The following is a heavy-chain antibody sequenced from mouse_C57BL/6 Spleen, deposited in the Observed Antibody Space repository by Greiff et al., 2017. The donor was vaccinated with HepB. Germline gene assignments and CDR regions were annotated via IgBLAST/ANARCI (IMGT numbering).Heavy chain of an antibody. CDR1: GFSFTSYG. CDR2: IWSGGST. CDR3: AKDSDDYDGAWFAY. J-gene: IGHJ3*01. D-gene: IGHD2-4*01. Sequence: VKLQQSGPGLVQPSQSLSITCTVSGFSFTSYGVHWVRQPPGKGLEWLGVIWSGGSTDYNAAFISRLSISKDNSKSQVFFKMNSLQADDTAIYYCAKDSDDYDGAWFAYWGQGTLVTVSA. V-gene: IGHV2-4*01.